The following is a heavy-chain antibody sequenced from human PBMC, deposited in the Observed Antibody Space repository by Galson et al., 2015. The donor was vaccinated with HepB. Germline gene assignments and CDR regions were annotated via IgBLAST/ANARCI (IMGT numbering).Heavy chain of an antibody. D-gene: IGHD6-19*01. CDR3: ATRGQAMAD. V-gene: IGHV3-7*01. CDR1: GFPFNTYC. CDR2: INEDGSDK. J-gene: IGHJ4*02. Sequence: SLRLSCAASGFPFNTYCMTWVRQAPGKGLEWVANINEDGSDKNYVDSVKGRFIISRDNAKRALYLQMNSLRADDTAVYYCATRGQAMADWGQGTLVTVSS.